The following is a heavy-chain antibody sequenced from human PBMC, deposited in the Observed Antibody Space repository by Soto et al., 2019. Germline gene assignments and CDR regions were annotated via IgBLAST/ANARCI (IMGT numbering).Heavy chain of an antibody. CDR3: ARLDSSGYYVFDY. V-gene: IGHV1-2*02. CDR1: GYTFTGYY. Sequence: QVQLVQSGAEVKKPGASVKVSCKASGYTFTGYYIHWVRQAPGQGLEWMGWINPNSGGTNYAQNLQGRVTMTRDTSISTADMEMSRLRSDDTAVYYCARLDSSGYYVFDYWGQGTLVTVSS. J-gene: IGHJ4*02. D-gene: IGHD3-22*01. CDR2: INPNSGGT.